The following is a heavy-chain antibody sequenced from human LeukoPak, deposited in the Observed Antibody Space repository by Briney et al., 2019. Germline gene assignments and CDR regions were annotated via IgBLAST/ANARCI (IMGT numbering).Heavy chain of an antibody. CDR3: ARDTSDSGYDGDFDY. Sequence: GSLILSCAASGFTFSSYVMHWVRQAPGKGLEWVAVISYDGSNKYYADSVKGRFTISRDNSKNTLYLQMNSLRAEDTAVYYCARDTSDSGYDGDFDYWGQGTLVTVSS. CDR2: ISYDGSNK. V-gene: IGHV3-30*01. CDR1: GFTFSSYV. J-gene: IGHJ4*02. D-gene: IGHD5-12*01.